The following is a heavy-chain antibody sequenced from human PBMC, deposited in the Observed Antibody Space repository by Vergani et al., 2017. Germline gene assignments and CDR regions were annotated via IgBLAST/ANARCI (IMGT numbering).Heavy chain of an antibody. J-gene: IGHJ4*02. V-gene: IGHV3-23*04. CDR1: GFTLSDHV. Sequence: EVQLVESGGGLVQPGGSLRLSCAASGFTLSDHVMDWVRQGPGKGLEWVSAISARYPSTYYADSVKGRFTISRDNSKNMLYVQMNSLRAEDTAVYYCARLSYDTTPYLQGGYDCWGQGTLVSVSS. CDR3: ARLSYDTTPYLQGGYDC. CDR2: ISARYPST. D-gene: IGHD3-22*01.